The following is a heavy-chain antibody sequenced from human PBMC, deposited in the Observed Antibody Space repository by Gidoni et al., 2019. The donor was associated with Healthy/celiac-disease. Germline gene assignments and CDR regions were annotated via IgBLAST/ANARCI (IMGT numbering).Heavy chain of an antibody. Sequence: EVQLVESGGGLVKPGGSMRISCADSDSTFSTYSMNWVRQAPGTGLAWVSSISISSSYIYYADSVKGRFTISRDNAKNSLYLQMNSLRADDTAVYYCARDLGIAAAGLYYFDYWGQGTLVTVSS. CDR1: DSTFSTYS. CDR2: ISISSSYI. V-gene: IGHV3-21*01. CDR3: ARDLGIAAAGLYYFDY. J-gene: IGHJ4*02. D-gene: IGHD6-13*01.